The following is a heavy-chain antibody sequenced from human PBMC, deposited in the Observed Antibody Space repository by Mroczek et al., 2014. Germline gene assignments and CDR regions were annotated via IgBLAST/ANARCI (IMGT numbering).Heavy chain of an antibody. CDR1: GGSFSGYY. CDR2: INHSGST. J-gene: IGHJ4*02. Sequence: QVQLQQWGAGLLKPSETLSLTCAVYGGSFSGYYWSWIRQPPGKGLEWIGEINHSGSTNYNPSLKSRVTISVDTSKNQFSLKLSSVTAADTAVYYCASSILRGYSGYDRITYFDYWGQGTLVTVSS. V-gene: IGHV4-34*01. CDR3: ASSILRGYSGYDRITYFDY. D-gene: IGHD5-12*01.